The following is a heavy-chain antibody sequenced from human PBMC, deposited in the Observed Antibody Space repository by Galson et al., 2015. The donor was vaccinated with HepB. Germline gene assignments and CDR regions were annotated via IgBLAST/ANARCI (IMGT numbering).Heavy chain of an antibody. D-gene: IGHD6-19*01. CDR1: GYSFTSYW. Sequence: SGAEVKKPGESLKISCKGSGYSFTSYWIGWVRQMPGKGLEWMGIIYPGDSDTRYSPSFQGQVTISADKSISTAYLQWSSLKASDTAMYYCASLASSSGWYSSYFDYWGQGTLVTVSS. V-gene: IGHV5-51*03. CDR3: ASLASSSGWYSSYFDY. CDR2: IYPGDSDT. J-gene: IGHJ4*02.